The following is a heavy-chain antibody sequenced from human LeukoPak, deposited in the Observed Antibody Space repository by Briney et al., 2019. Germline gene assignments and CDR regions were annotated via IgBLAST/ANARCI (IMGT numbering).Heavy chain of an antibody. V-gene: IGHV5-51*01. Sequence: GESLKISCKGSGYSFTSYWIAWVRQMPGRGLEWMGIIYPGGSDTRYSPSFQGQVTISADKSITTAYLQWSSLKASDTAMYYCARQLRCFDSFDYWGQGTQVTVSS. D-gene: IGHD3-9*01. CDR2: IYPGGSDT. J-gene: IGHJ4*02. CDR3: ARQLRCFDSFDY. CDR1: GYSFTSYW.